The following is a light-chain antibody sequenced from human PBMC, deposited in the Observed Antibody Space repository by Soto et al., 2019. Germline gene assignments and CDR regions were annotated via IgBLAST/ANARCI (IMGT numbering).Light chain of an antibody. Sequence: DIVLTQSPDSLAVSLGERATINCKSSQTVLYSSNNKNYLAWYQQKPGQPPKLLIYWASTRESGVPDRFSGSGSGTDFTLTISSLHAEHVAAYYCQQYYSAPPTFGQGTKVEI. CDR2: WAS. J-gene: IGKJ1*01. CDR3: QQYYSAPPT. CDR1: QTVLYSSNNKNY. V-gene: IGKV4-1*01.